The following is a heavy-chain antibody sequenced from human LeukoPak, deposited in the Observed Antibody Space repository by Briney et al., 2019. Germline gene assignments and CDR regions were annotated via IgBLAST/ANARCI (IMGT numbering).Heavy chain of an antibody. CDR1: GFTFSSYA. CDR3: VKGGDYGDPFDP. V-gene: IGHV3-64D*06. Sequence: GGSLRLYCSASGFTFSSYAMHWARQAPGKGLEYVSAISSNGGSTYYADSVKGRFTISRDNSKNTLYLQMSSLRAEDTAVYYCVKGGDYGDPFDPWGQGTLVTVSS. J-gene: IGHJ5*02. CDR2: ISSNGGST. D-gene: IGHD4-17*01.